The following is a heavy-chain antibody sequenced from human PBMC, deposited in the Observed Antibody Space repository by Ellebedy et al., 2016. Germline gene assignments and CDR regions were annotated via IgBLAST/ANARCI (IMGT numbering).Heavy chain of an antibody. CDR3: TTDYGDYPFDY. V-gene: IGHV3-64D*06. Sequence: GESLKISXSASGFIFSSYAMHWVRQAPGKGLEYVSAISSNGGSTYYADSVKGRFTISRDNSKNTLYLQMSSLRAEDTAVYYCTTDYGDYPFDYWGQGTLVTVSS. CDR1: GFIFSSYA. J-gene: IGHJ4*02. CDR2: ISSNGGST. D-gene: IGHD4-17*01.